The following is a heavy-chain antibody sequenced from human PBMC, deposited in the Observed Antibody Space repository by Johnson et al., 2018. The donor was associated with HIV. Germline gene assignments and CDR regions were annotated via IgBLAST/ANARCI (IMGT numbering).Heavy chain of an antibody. CDR2: IYTGGST. V-gene: IGHV3-NL1*01. CDR3: ASSYSESDAFDI. CDR1: GFTFSSYG. Sequence: QVQLVESGGGVVQPGRSLRLSCAASGFTFSSYGMHWVRQAPGKGLEWVSVIYTGGSTYYADSVTGRFTISRDNSKNTLYLQMNSLRVEDTAVYYCASSYSESDAFDIWGKGTMVTVSS. D-gene: IGHD3-10*01. J-gene: IGHJ3*02.